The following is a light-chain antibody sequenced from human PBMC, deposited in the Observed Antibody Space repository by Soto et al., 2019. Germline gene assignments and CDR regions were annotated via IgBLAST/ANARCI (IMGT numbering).Light chain of an antibody. V-gene: IGKV3-15*01. J-gene: IGKJ4*01. CDR3: QHYNSWPLS. CDR2: GVS. CDR1: QTVSNN. Sequence: IVMTQSPATLSVSPGERATLSCRASQTVSNNLAWYQQKPGQPPRLLIYGVSTRATGIPARFSGSGSGTEFTLTISSLQSDDFAAYHCQHYNSWPLSFGGGTKVDIK.